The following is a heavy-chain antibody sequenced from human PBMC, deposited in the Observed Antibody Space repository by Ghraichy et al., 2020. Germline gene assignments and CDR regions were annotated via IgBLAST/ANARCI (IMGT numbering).Heavy chain of an antibody. V-gene: IGHV6-1*01. J-gene: IGHJ4*02. CDR1: GDSVSSNSDA. CDR3: ARDIAYNYVSGGYPWYCDY. CDR2: TYYRSKWYN. Sequence: SQTLSLTCSISGDSVSSNSDAWHWIRQSPSRGLEWMGRTYYRSKWYNDYEVSLRSRITINPDTCKNQFSLQLRSVTPEYTAVYYCARDIAYNYVSGGYPWYCDYSGLGSMVTVSP. D-gene: IGHD3-22*01.